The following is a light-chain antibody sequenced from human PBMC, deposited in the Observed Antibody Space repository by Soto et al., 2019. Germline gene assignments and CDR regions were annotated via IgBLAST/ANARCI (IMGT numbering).Light chain of an antibody. CDR2: GAS. CDR3: QQYNYWPPLT. J-gene: IGKJ4*01. CDR1: QSVSNN. V-gene: IGKV3D-15*01. Sequence: EIVMTQSPATLSVSPGERATLSCRASQSVSNNLAWYQQKPGQAPRLLIYGASTRATGIPARFSGSGSGTEFTLTISSLQSEDFAVYYSQQYNYWPPLTFGGGTKVEIK.